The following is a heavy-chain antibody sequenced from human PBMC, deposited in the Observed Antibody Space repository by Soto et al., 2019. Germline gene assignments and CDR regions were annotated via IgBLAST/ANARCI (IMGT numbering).Heavy chain of an antibody. CDR3: ARDVGSGNYYKGVYYYYYMDV. Sequence: EVQLLESGGGLIQPGGSLRLSCAASGFTFGHFDMSWVRQAPGKGLEWVSAVSTGGSGTYYADSVKGRFTISRDNSKDTLYLQMGSLRAEDMGVYYCARDVGSGNYYKGVYYYYYMDVWGKGTTVTVSS. D-gene: IGHD3-10*01. CDR2: VSTGGSGT. V-gene: IGHV3-23*01. CDR1: GFTFGHFD. J-gene: IGHJ6*03.